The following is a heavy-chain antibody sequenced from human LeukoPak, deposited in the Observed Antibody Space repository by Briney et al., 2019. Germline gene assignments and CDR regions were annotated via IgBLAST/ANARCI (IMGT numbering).Heavy chain of an antibody. V-gene: IGHV3-7*01. D-gene: IGHD6-19*01. Sequence: GGSLRLSCAASGFTFSSYAMSWVRQAPGKGLEWVANIKQDGSEKYYVDSVKGRFTISRDNAKNSLYLQMNTLRVDDTAVYYCARDLQGREDAAVGDYWGQGTRVIVSS. CDR3: ARDLQGREDAAVGDY. J-gene: IGHJ4*02. CDR2: IKQDGSEK. CDR1: GFTFSSYA.